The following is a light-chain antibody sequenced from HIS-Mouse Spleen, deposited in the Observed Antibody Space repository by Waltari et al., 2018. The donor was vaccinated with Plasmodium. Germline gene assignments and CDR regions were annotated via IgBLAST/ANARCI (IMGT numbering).Light chain of an antibody. CDR3: SSYAGSNKLV. Sequence: QSALTQPPSASGSPGQSVTISCTGTSSDVGGYNYVSWYQPHPGKAPKLMIYEVSKRPSGVPDRLSGSKSGNTASLTVSVLQAEDEADYYCSSYAGSNKLVFGGGTKLTVL. V-gene: IGLV2-8*01. CDR2: EVS. CDR1: SSDVGGYNY. J-gene: IGLJ2*01.